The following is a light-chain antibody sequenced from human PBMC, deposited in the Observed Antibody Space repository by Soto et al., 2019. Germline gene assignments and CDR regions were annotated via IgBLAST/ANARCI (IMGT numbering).Light chain of an antibody. J-gene: IGKJ1*01. CDR2: GAS. V-gene: IGKV3-20*01. Sequence: EIVLTQSPGTLSLSPGERATLSCRASQSVTSSSLTGYQQKPGQAPRLLIYGASRRATGIPDRFSGSGSGTDFNLTISRLEPEDFAVYYCQQYGSSPDKTCGQRTKVEIK. CDR3: QQYGSSPDKT. CDR1: QSVTSSS.